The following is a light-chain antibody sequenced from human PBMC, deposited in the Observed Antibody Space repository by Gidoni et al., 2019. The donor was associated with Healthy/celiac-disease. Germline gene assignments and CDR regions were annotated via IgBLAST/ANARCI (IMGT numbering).Light chain of an antibody. CDR1: QSVSSN. CDR3: QQYNNALEGS. V-gene: IGKV3-15*01. J-gene: IGKJ2*04. Sequence: EIVMTQSPATLSVSPGERATLSCRASQSVSSNLAWYQQKPGQAPRLLIYGASTRATGIPARFSGSGSGTEFTLTISSLQSEDFAVYYCQQYNNALEGSFGQGTKLEIK. CDR2: GAS.